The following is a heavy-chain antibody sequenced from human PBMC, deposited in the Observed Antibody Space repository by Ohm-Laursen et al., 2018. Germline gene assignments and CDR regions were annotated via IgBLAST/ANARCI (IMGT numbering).Heavy chain of an antibody. D-gene: IGHD3-22*01. Sequence: TLSLTCTVSGGSISSGGYYWSWIRQHPGKGLEWIGYMYYSGSTLYNPSLKSRVTISRDTSKNQFSLRLNSVTAADTAVYYCAREKAYYYDSSGVNWFDPWGQGTLVTVSS. CDR2: MYYSGST. V-gene: IGHV4-31*03. CDR3: AREKAYYYDSSGVNWFDP. J-gene: IGHJ5*02. CDR1: GGSISSGGYY.